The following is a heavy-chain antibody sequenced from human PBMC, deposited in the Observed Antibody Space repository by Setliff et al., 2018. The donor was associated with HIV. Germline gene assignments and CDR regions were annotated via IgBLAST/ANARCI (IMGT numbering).Heavy chain of an antibody. Sequence: PSETLSLTCAVYGGSVSGHYWGWFRQPPGKGLEWIGEITPSGATNYLPSLKSRVTMSLDTSKNQFSLKMTSVTAAETALYYCSRGGLRQWNGFWGQGTLVTVSS. J-gene: IGHJ4*02. CDR3: SRGGLRQWNGF. D-gene: IGHD3-3*01. CDR1: GGSVSGHY. CDR2: ITPSGAT. V-gene: IGHV4-34*01.